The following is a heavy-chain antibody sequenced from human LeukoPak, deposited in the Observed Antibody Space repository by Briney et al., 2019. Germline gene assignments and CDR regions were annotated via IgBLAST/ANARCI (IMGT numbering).Heavy chain of an antibody. CDR3: ARVRSSGATHGY. J-gene: IGHJ4*02. CDR1: GFTFSDYY. Sequence: GGSLRLSCAASGFTFSDYYMSWIRQAPGKGLQWVSYISSSGGNTNYADFVEGRFTMSRDNAKNSLYVQMNSLRAEDTAIYYCARVRSSGATHGYWGQGTLVTVSS. D-gene: IGHD6-19*01. V-gene: IGHV3-11*04. CDR2: ISSSGGNT.